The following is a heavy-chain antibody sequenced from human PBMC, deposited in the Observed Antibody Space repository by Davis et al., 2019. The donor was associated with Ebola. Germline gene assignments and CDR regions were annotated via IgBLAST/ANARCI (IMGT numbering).Heavy chain of an antibody. CDR2: IDPSDSYT. V-gene: IGHV5-10-1*01. CDR1: GYTFTSYW. Sequence: KVSCKASGYTFTSYWISWVRQMPGKGLEWMGRIDPSDSYTNYSPSFQGHVTISADKSISTAYLQWSSLKASDTAMYYCARLSNYYYYGMDVWGQGTTVTVSS. J-gene: IGHJ6*02. CDR3: ARLSNYYYYGMDV.